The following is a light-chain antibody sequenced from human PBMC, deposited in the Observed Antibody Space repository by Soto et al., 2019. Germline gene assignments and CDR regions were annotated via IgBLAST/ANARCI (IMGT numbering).Light chain of an antibody. Sequence: QSVLTQSPSASGTPGQRVTISCSGRSSNIGSNSVSWYQQLPGTAPKLLIYDDNKRPSGIPDRFSGSKSGTSATLGITGFQTGDEADYYCGSWDSSLSAYVFGTGTKV. V-gene: IGLV1-51*01. CDR3: GSWDSSLSAYV. CDR1: SSNIGSNS. J-gene: IGLJ1*01. CDR2: DDN.